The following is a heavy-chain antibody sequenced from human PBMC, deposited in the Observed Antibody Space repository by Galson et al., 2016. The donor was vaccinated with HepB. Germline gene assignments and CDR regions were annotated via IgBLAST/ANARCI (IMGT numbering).Heavy chain of an antibody. CDR1: GSTFSRDF. Sequence: SVKVSCKASGSTFSRDFMHWVRQAPGQGLEWMGLIYPSASSTTYAQTTYAQKFQGRVTMTRDTSTTTVYMERSSLRSDDTAVYYCVRASVLGSSRGYYFDYWGRGTLVTVPA. CDR3: VRASVLGSSRGYYFDY. V-gene: IGHV1-46*01. CDR2: IYPSASSTTYAQT. J-gene: IGHJ4*02. D-gene: IGHD6-13*01.